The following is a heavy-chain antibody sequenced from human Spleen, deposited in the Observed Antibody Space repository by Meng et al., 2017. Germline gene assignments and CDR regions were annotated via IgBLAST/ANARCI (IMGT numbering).Heavy chain of an antibody. Sequence: GGSLRLSCAASGFTFSSYGMHWVRQAPGKGLEWVAVIWYDGSNKYYADSVKGRFTISRDNSKNTLYLQMNSLRAEDTAVYYCARGSKEVGSSSPAIDYWGQGTLVTVSS. CDR3: ARGSKEVGSSSPAIDY. V-gene: IGHV3-33*01. J-gene: IGHJ4*02. D-gene: IGHD6-6*01. CDR2: IWYDGSNK. CDR1: GFTFSSYG.